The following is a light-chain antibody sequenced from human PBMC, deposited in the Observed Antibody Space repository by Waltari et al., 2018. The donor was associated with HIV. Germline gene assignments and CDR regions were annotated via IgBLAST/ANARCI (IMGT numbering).Light chain of an antibody. CDR2: KAS. CDR1: QSISNW. V-gene: IGKV1-5*03. CDR3: QQYSSDPLT. Sequence: DLQMTQSLSTVSASVGDKIIITCRASQSISNWLAWFQQKPGKAHKLLIYKASNLESGVPSRFSGSGSGTEFTLTINSLQPDDFATYFCQQYSSDPLTFGRGTRVEVK. J-gene: IGKJ4*01.